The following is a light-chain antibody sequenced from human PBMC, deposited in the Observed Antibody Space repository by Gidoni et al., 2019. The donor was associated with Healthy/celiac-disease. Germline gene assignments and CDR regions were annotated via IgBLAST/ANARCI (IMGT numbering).Light chain of an antibody. Sequence: SSELTQDPAVSVALGQTVRITCQGDSLRSYDASWYQQKPGQAPVLVIYGKNNRPSGIPDRFSGSSSGNTASLTITGAQAEDEADYYCNSRDSSGNRVFGGGTKLTVL. CDR3: NSRDSSGNRV. CDR2: GKN. J-gene: IGLJ2*01. V-gene: IGLV3-19*01. CDR1: SLRSYD.